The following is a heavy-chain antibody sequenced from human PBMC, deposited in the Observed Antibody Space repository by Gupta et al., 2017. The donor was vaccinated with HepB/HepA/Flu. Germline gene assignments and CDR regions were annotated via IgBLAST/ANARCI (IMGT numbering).Heavy chain of an antibody. Sequence: QVQLQESGPGLVKPSETLSLTCTVSGGSISSYYWSWIRQPPGKGLEWIGYIYYSGSTNYNPSLKSRVTISVDTSKNQFSLKLSSVTAADTAVYYCARGLRDYYDSSGYYPLWGQGTLVTVSS. CDR3: ARGLRDYYDSSGYYPL. CDR2: IYYSGST. CDR1: GGSISSYY. J-gene: IGHJ4*02. V-gene: IGHV4-59*01. D-gene: IGHD3-22*01.